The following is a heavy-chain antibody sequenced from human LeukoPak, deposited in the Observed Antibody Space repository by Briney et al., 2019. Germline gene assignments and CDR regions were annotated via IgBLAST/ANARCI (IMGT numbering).Heavy chain of an antibody. D-gene: IGHD3-3*01. CDR1: GGSISSSSYY. CDR2: IYYSGST. J-gene: IGHJ3*02. V-gene: IGHV4-39*01. CDR3: ARVYGFNAFDI. Sequence: PSETLSLTCTVSGGSISSSSYYWGWIRQPPGKGLEWIGSIYYSGSTYYNPSLKSRVTISVDTSKNQFSLKLSSVTAADTAVYYCARVYGFNAFDIWGQGTMVTVSS.